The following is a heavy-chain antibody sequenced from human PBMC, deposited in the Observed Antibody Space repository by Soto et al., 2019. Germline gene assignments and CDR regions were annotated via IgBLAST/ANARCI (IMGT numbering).Heavy chain of an antibody. Sequence: QVTLKESGPLLVKPTETLTLTCTVSGFSLSSSAMGVSWIRQPPGKALEWLAHIFSNDVKSYSTSLKSRLTISRDASKGQVVLTMTNVEPVDTATYFCARVRQNYGANSYDYWGQGTLVTVSS. D-gene: IGHD4-17*01. J-gene: IGHJ4*02. V-gene: IGHV2-26*01. CDR3: ARVRQNYGANSYDY. CDR2: IFSNDVK. CDR1: GFSLSSSAMG.